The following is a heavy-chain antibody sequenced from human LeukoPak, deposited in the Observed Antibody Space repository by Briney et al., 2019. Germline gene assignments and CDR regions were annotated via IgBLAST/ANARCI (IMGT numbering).Heavy chain of an antibody. V-gene: IGHV3-9*01. J-gene: IGHJ4*02. CDR2: ISWNSGSI. D-gene: IGHD6-13*01. Sequence: GGSLRLSCAASGFTFDDYAMHWVRQAPGKGLEWVSGISWNSGSIGYADSVKGRFTISRDNAKNSLYLQMNSLRAEDTALYYCAKSQYSSSWYWFNYWGQGTLVTVSS. CDR3: AKSQYSSSWYWFNY. CDR1: GFTFDDYA.